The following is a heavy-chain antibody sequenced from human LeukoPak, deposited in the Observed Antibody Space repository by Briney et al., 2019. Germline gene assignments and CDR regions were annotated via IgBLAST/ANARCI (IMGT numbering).Heavy chain of an antibody. D-gene: IGHD3-22*01. CDR1: GFTVSSNF. Sequence: GGSLRLSCAASGFTVSSNFMSWVRQAPGKGLECVSVIYSRGGTYYADSVQGRFTIFRDASKNTLFLQMNSLRADDTAVYYCARKTDSSGSGDYWGQGTLVTVSS. V-gene: IGHV3-53*01. CDR2: IYSRGGT. CDR3: ARKTDSSGSGDY. J-gene: IGHJ4*02.